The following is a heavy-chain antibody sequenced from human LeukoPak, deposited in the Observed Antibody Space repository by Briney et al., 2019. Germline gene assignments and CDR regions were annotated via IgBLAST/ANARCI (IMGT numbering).Heavy chain of an antibody. V-gene: IGHV1-2*02. D-gene: IGHD3-22*01. Sequence: GSVKVSCKASGYTFTGYYMHWVRQAPGQGLEWMGWINPNSGGTNYAQKFQGRVTMTRDRSISTAYMELSRLRSDDTAVYYCARVLPRYYYDSRIPYYYYYGMDVWGQGTTVTVSS. CDR1: GYTFTGYY. CDR3: ARVLPRYYYDSRIPYYYYYGMDV. CDR2: INPNSGGT. J-gene: IGHJ6*02.